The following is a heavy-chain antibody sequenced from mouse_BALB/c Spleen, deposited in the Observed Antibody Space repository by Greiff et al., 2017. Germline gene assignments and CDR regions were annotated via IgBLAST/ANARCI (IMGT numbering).Heavy chain of an antibody. J-gene: IGHJ4*01. Sequence: VQGVESGPGLVQPSQSLSITCTVSGFSLTSYGVHWVRQSPGKGLEWLGVIWSGGSTDYNAAFISRLSISKDNSKSQVFFKMNSLQADDTAIYYCASITTATGYAMDYWGQGTSVTVSS. D-gene: IGHD1-2*01. CDR1: GFSLTSYG. V-gene: IGHV2-4-1*01. CDR3: ASITTATGYAMDY. CDR2: IWSGGST.